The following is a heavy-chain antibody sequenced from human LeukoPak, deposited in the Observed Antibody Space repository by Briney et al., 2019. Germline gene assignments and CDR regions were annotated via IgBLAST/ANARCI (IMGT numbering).Heavy chain of an antibody. CDR2: INQGGET. V-gene: IGHV3-7*01. CDR1: GFTFSSYW. Sequence: GGSLRLSCAASGFTFSSYWMSWVRQAPGKGLEWVANINQGGETDYVDSVKGRFTIARDDSKNLLYLQMNSLRPEDTAKYFCARDKGGMVPFDHWGQGTLVTVSS. J-gene: IGHJ4*02. CDR3: ARDKGGMVPFDH. D-gene: IGHD3-10*01.